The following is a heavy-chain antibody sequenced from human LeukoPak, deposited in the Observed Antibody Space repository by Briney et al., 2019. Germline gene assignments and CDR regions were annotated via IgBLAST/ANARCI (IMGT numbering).Heavy chain of an antibody. CDR1: GGCISSGGYS. V-gene: IGHV4-30-2*01. Sequence: SETLSLTCAVSGGCISSGGYSWSWIRQPPGKGLEWIGYIYHSGSTYYNPSLKGRVTISVDRSKNQFSLKLSSVTAADTAVYYCARGRAYDILTGYYNSGGYYFDYWGQGTLVTVSS. D-gene: IGHD3-9*01. J-gene: IGHJ4*02. CDR3: ARGRAYDILTGYYNSGGYYFDY. CDR2: IYHSGST.